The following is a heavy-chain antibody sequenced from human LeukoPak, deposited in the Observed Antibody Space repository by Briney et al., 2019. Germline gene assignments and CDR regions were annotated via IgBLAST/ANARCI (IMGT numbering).Heavy chain of an antibody. CDR3: ARGVVGDPYRFDY. Sequence: SVKVSCKASGGTFSSYAISWVRQAPGQGLEWMGGIIPIFGTANYAQKLQGRVTITADESTSTAYMELSSLRSEDTAVYYCARGVVGDPYRFDYWGQGTLVTVSS. CDR2: IIPIFGTA. V-gene: IGHV1-69*01. CDR1: GGTFSSYA. D-gene: IGHD3-10*01. J-gene: IGHJ4*02.